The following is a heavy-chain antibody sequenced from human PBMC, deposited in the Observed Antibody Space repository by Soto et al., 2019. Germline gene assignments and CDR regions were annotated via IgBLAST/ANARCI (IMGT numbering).Heavy chain of an antibody. CDR3: ARDLGYCTNGVCAKIYYYYGMDV. V-gene: IGHV1-69*13. CDR2: IIPIFGTA. CDR1: GGTFSSYA. Sequence: ASVKVSCKASGGTFSSYAISWVRQAPGQGLEWMGGIIPIFGTANYAQKFQGRATITADESTSTAYMELSSLRSEDTAVYYCARDLGYCTNGVCAKIYYYYGMDVWGQGTTVTV. D-gene: IGHD2-8*01. J-gene: IGHJ6*02.